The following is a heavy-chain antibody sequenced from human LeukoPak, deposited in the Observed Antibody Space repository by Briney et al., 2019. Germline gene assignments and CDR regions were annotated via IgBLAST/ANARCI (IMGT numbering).Heavy chain of an antibody. V-gene: IGHV3-23*01. CDR3: AGGNDFWSGT. Sequence: GASLRLSCAASGFTFSSYAMSWVRQAPGKGLEWVSAISGSGGSTYYADSAKGRFTISRDNSKNTLYLQMNSLRAEDTAVYYCAGGNDFWSGTWGQGTLVTVSS. CDR1: GFTFSSYA. J-gene: IGHJ5*02. D-gene: IGHD3-3*01. CDR2: ISGSGGST.